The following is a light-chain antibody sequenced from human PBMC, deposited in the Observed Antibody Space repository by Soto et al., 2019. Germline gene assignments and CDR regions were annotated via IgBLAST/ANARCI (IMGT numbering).Light chain of an antibody. CDR2: DVS. Sequence: QCALTQPASVSGAAGQGITISCPGTSSDVGGYNYVSWYQQHPGKAPKLMIYDVSNRPSGVSNRFSGSKSGNTASLTISGLQAEDEADYYCSSYTSSSTLVFGTGTKVTVL. V-gene: IGLV2-14*01. J-gene: IGLJ1*01. CDR3: SSYTSSSTLV. CDR1: SSDVGGYNY.